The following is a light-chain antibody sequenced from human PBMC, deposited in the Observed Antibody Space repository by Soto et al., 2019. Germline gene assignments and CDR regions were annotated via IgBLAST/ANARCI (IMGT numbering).Light chain of an antibody. V-gene: IGKV3-20*01. CDR2: VXS. Sequence: EIVLTQSPGTLSLSPGERATLSCRASQSVSSSYLAWYQLKPGQAPRLLXYVXSSMATGIPDRFSGSGSGTDFTLTISRLDPEDFAVYFCQQSGSSPRTFGQGTKVDIK. CDR1: QSVSSSY. CDR3: QQSGSSPRT. J-gene: IGKJ1*01.